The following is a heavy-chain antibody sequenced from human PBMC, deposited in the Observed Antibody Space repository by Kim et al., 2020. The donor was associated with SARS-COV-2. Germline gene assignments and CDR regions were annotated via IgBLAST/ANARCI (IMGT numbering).Heavy chain of an antibody. CDR1: GFTFSSYG. CDR3: ARGIFGVVITSYYYYYY. V-gene: IGHV3-7*01. J-gene: IGHJ6*03. D-gene: IGHD3-3*01. Sequence: GGSLRLSCAASGFTFSSYGMSWVRQAPGKGLEWVANIKQDGSEKYYVDSVKGRFTISRDNAKNSLYLQMNSLRAEDTAVYYCARGIFGVVITSYYYYYY. CDR2: IKQDGSEK.